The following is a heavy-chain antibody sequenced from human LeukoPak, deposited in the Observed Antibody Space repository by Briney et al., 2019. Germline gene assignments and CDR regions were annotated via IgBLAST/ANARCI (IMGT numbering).Heavy chain of an antibody. CDR2: ISSSSTI. D-gene: IGHD1-26*01. J-gene: IGHJ4*02. CDR3: ARDRYSGSYYGGGDY. Sequence: GGSLRLSCAASGFTFNTYTMNWVRQAPGKGLEWVSYISSSSTIYYADSVKGRFTISRDNAKNSLYLQMNSLRAEDTAVYYCARDRYSGSYYGGGDYWGQGTLVTVSS. V-gene: IGHV3-48*01. CDR1: GFTFNTYT.